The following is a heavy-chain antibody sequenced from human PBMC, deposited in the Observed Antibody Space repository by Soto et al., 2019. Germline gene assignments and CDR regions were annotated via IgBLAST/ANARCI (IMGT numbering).Heavy chain of an antibody. CDR2: MNPNSGNT. CDR3: AKQGPLHCSGTSCPYCFDS. V-gene: IGHV1-8*02. D-gene: IGHD2-2*01. Sequence: ASVKVSCKASGYTFTSYYMHWVRQAPGQGLEWMGWMNPNSGNTNYAQKFQGRVTMTRNTSINTAYMELSSLRSEDTAVYYYAKQGPLHCSGTSCPYCFDSWGEGTLVTVSS. CDR1: GYTFTSYY. J-gene: IGHJ4*02.